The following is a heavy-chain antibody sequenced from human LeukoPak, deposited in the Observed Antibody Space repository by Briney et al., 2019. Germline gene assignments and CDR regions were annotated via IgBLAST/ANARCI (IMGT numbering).Heavy chain of an antibody. CDR1: GFTFSSYG. CDR2: ISGSGGST. J-gene: IGHJ5*02. V-gene: IGHV3-23*01. CDR3: AKGQRGGRDCSSTSCPALFVP. Sequence: GGSLRLSCAASGFTFSSYGMSWVRQAPGKGLEWVSAISGSGGSTYYADSVKGRFTISRDNSKNTLYLQMNSLRAEDTAVYYCAKGQRGGRDCSSTSCPALFVPWGQGTLLTVSS. D-gene: IGHD2-2*01.